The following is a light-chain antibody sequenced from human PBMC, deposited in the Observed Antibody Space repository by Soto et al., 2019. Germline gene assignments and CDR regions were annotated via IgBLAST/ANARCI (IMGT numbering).Light chain of an antibody. J-gene: IGLJ2*01. V-gene: IGLV2-8*01. Sequence: QSALTQPASMSGSPGQSVTISCAGTSSDVGGYNLVSWYQQHPGKAPKLMIYEVIKRPSGVPDRFSGSKSGNTASLTVSGLHAEDEADYYCSSYSGSDNFVVFGGGTKLTVL. CDR3: SSYSGSDNFVV. CDR2: EVI. CDR1: SSDVGGYNL.